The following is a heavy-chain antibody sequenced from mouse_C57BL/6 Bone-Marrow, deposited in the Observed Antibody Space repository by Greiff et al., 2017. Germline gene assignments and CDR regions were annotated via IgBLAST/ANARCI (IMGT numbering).Heavy chain of an antibody. CDR3: ATYEYDPWYFDV. CDR2: IHPNSGST. D-gene: IGHD2-4*01. CDR1: GYTFTSYW. Sequence: QVQLQQPGAELVKPGASVKLSCKASGYTFTSYWMHWVKQRPGQGLEWIGMIHPNSGSTNYNEKFKSKATLTVDKSSSTAYMQLSSLTSEDSAVYYCATYEYDPWYFDVWGTGTTVTVSS. V-gene: IGHV1-64*01. J-gene: IGHJ1*03.